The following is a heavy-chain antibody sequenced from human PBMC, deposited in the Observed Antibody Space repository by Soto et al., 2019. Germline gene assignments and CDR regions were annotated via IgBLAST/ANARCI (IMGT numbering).Heavy chain of an antibody. J-gene: IGHJ4*02. CDR2: INPNSGGT. D-gene: IGHD1-26*01. CDR1: GYTFTDYY. Sequence: QVQLVQSGPEVKKPGASVKVSCKASGYTFTDYYMQWVRQAPGQGLEWMGLINPNSGGTNSAPKFQGRVSMTRDTSISTAYLELSSLRSDDTAVYYCAGTGGISSWGQGTLVIVSS. CDR3: AGTGGISS. V-gene: IGHV1-2*02.